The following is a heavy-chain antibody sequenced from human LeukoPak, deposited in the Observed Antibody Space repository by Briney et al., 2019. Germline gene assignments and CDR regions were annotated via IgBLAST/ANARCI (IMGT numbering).Heavy chain of an antibody. V-gene: IGHV4-34*01. J-gene: IGHJ4*02. CDR3: ARGRIYGSGSYYNF. CDR2: INHSGST. D-gene: IGHD3-10*01. CDR1: GGSFSGYY. Sequence: SETLSLTCAVYGGSFSGYYWSWIRQPPGKGLEWIGEINHSGSTNHNPSLKSRVTISVDTSKNQFSLKLSSVTAADTAVYYCARGRIYGSGSYYNFWGQGTLVTVSS.